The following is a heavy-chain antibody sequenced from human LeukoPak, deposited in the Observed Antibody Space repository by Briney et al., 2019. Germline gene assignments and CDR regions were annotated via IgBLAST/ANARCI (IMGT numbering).Heavy chain of an antibody. CDR2: ISGSGGST. CDR3: AKHYYGSGSYYDAFDI. CDR1: GFTFIIYA. V-gene: IGHV3-23*01. D-gene: IGHD3-10*01. J-gene: IGHJ3*02. Sequence: PGGSLRLSCAASGFTFIIYAMSWVRQAPGKGLEWVSAISGSGGSTYYADSVKGRFTISRDNSKNTLYLQMNRLRAEDTAVYYCAKHYYGSGSYYDAFDIWGQGTMVAVSS.